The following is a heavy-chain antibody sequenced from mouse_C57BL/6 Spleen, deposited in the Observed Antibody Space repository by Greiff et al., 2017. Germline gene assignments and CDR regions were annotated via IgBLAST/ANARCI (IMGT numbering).Heavy chain of an antibody. Sequence: QVQLQQPGTELVKPGASVKLSCKASGYTFTSYWMHWVKQRPGQGLEWIGNINPSNGGTNYNEKFKSKATLTVDKSSSTAYMQLSSLTSEDSAVYYCARSCGYYYGSTYFDYWGQGTTLTVSS. D-gene: IGHD1-1*01. V-gene: IGHV1-53*01. CDR3: ARSCGYYYGSTYFDY. CDR1: GYTFTSYW. J-gene: IGHJ2*01. CDR2: INPSNGGT.